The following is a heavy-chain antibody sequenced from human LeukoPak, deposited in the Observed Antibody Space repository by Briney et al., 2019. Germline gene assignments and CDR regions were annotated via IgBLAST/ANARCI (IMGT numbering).Heavy chain of an antibody. CDR2: ISSSSSYR. D-gene: IGHD3-22*01. J-gene: IGHJ4*02. Sequence: GGSLRLSCAASGFTFSSYSMNWVRQAPGKGLEWVSSISSSSSYRYYADSVKGRFTISRDNAKNSLYLQMNSLRAEDTAVYYCARDYGNPPYYYDSSGYYDYWGQGTLVTVSS. V-gene: IGHV3-21*01. CDR1: GFTFSSYS. CDR3: ARDYGNPPYYYDSSGYYDY.